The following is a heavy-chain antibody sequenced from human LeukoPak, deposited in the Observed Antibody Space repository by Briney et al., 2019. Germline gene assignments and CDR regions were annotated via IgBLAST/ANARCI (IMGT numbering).Heavy chain of an antibody. D-gene: IGHD3-22*01. CDR2: ISSNGCTT. J-gene: IGHJ4*02. Sequence: YVSAISSNGCTTYYANSVQGRFTISRDNSKNTLYLQMGSLRAEDMAVYYCARVRPDSSDDYWGQGTLVTVSS. CDR3: ARVRPDSSDDY. V-gene: IGHV3-64*01.